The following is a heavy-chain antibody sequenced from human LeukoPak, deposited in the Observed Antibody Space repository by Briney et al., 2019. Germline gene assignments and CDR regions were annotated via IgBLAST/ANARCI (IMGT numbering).Heavy chain of an antibody. D-gene: IGHD7-27*01. V-gene: IGHV4-59*01. CDR1: GGSISGYY. CDR2: IYYSGST. Sequence: SETLSLTCTVSGGSISGYYWSWIRQPPGKGLEWIGYIYYSGSTSYNPSLKSRVTISADTSQNQFSLKLSSVTAADTAVYYCASRKLGNDYWGQGILVTVSS. CDR3: ASRKLGNDY. J-gene: IGHJ4*02.